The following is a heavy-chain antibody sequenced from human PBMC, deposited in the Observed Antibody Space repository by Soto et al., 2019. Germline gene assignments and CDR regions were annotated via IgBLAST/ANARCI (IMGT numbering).Heavy chain of an antibody. V-gene: IGHV3-48*03. CDR3: ARDKYDSSAPGY. CDR2: ISGSGSTI. D-gene: IGHD3-22*01. CDR1: GFTFSSFE. Sequence: LRLPCAGSGFTFSSFEMNWVRQAPGKGLEWVSYISGSGSTIYYADSVKGRFTISRDNAKNSLYLQMNSLRADDTAVYYCARDKYDSSAPGYWGQGTLVTVSS. J-gene: IGHJ4*02.